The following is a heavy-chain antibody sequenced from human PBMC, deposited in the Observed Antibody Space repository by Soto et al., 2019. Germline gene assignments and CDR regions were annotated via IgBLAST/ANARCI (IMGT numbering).Heavy chain of an antibody. CDR1: GFTFSNAW. D-gene: IGHD6-13*01. J-gene: IGHJ6*02. CDR2: IKSKTDGGTT. Sequence: LRLSCAASGFTFSNAWMSWVRQAPGKGLEWVGRIKSKTDGGTTDYAAPVKGRFTISRDDSKNTLYLQMNSLKTEDTAVYYCTTEDGSSWYFYYGMDVWGQGTTVTVSS. V-gene: IGHV3-15*01. CDR3: TTEDGSSWYFYYGMDV.